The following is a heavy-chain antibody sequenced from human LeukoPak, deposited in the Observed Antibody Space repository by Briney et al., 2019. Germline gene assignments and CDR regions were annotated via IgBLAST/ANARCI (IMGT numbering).Heavy chain of an antibody. V-gene: IGHV3-30-3*01. Sequence: GRSLRLSCAASGFTFSSYAMHWVRQAPGKGLEWVAVISYDGSNKYYADSVKGRFTISRDNSKNTLYLQMNSLRAEDTAVYYCARDKGDYDFWSGSYYYYYGMDVWGQGTTVTVSS. CDR1: GFTFSSYA. CDR2: ISYDGSNK. CDR3: ARDKGDYDFWSGSYYYYYGMDV. D-gene: IGHD3-3*01. J-gene: IGHJ6*02.